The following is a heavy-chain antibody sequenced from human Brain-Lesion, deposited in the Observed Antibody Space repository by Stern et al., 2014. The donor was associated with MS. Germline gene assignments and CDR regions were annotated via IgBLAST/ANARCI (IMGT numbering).Heavy chain of an antibody. V-gene: IGHV4-30-4*01. D-gene: IGHD3-10*01. J-gene: IGHJ5*02. CDR3: ARALQPYYFGTNGA. Sequence: QVQLVESGPGLVKPSQTLSLTCSVSDGSISSGAYYWSWIRQPPGTGLEWIGYIYYSGRTYYNPSLGDTNYNPSLESRVTISVDASKNQFSLKLTSVTAADTAVYYCARALQPYYFGTNGAWGQGTLVTVSS. CDR2: IYYSGRT. CDR1: DGSISSGAYY.